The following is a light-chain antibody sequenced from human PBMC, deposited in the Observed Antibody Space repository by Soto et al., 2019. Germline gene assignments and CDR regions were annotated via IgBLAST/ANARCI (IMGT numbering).Light chain of an antibody. J-gene: IGKJ1*01. CDR3: QQYGSSSWT. Sequence: EIVLTQSPGTLSLSPGKRATLSCRASQSISSSYLAWYQQRPGQAPRLLIYGASSRATGILDRFSGSGSGTEFTLTISRLEPEDFAVYYCQQYGSSSWTFGQGTKVDIK. CDR1: QSISSSY. CDR2: GAS. V-gene: IGKV3-20*01.